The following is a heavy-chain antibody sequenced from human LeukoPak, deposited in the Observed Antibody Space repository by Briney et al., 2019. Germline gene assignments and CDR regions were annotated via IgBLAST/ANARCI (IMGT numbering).Heavy chain of an antibody. V-gene: IGHV4-34*01. D-gene: IGHD3-22*01. J-gene: IGHJ4*02. CDR1: GGSFSGYY. CDR3: ASEARVHYDSSGYYYG. CDR2: INHSGST. Sequence: SETLSLTCAVYGGSFSGYYWSWIRQPPGKGLEWIGEINHSGSTNYNPSLKSRVTISVDTSKNQFSLKLSSATAADTAVYYCASEARVHYDSSGYYYGWGQGTLVTVSS.